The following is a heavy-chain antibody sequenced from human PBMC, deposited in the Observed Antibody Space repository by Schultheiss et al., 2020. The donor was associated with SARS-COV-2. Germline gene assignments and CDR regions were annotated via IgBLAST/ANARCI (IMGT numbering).Heavy chain of an antibody. Sequence: GESLKISCAASGFTVSSNYMSWVRQAPGEGLEWVSVIYSGGSTYYADSVKGRFTISRDNSKNTLYLQMNSLRAEDTAVYYCATLYQLPTYYYYGMDVWGQGTTVTVSS. V-gene: IGHV3-66*01. J-gene: IGHJ6*02. D-gene: IGHD2-2*01. CDR3: ATLYQLPTYYYYGMDV. CDR1: GFTVSSNY. CDR2: IYSGGST.